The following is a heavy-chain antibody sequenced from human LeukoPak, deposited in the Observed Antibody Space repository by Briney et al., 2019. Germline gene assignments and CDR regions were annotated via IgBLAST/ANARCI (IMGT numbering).Heavy chain of an antibody. J-gene: IGHJ6*03. V-gene: IGHV5-51*01. Sequence: GESLKISCKGSGYSFTNYWIAWVRQMPGKGLEWMGIIYPGDSDTRYSPSFQGQVTISADKSISTAYLQWSSLEASDTAMYYCARSVPTYYYYYMDVWGKGTTVTVSS. CDR3: ARSVPTYYYYYMDV. CDR1: GYSFTNYW. D-gene: IGHD2-2*01. CDR2: IYPGDSDT.